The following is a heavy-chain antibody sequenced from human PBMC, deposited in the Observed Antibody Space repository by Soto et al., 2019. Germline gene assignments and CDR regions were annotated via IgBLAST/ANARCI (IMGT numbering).Heavy chain of an antibody. Sequence: GASVKVSCKASGYAFTDYYLHWVRQAPGQGLQWMGWINPNSGGTNYAQKFQGRVTVTRDTSISTAYMELRRLTSDDTAVYYCATAQSRYTAYDAGDYWGQGTLVTVSS. CDR2: INPNSGGT. CDR3: ATAQSRYTAYDAGDY. V-gene: IGHV1-2*02. CDR1: GYAFTDYY. D-gene: IGHD5-12*01. J-gene: IGHJ4*02.